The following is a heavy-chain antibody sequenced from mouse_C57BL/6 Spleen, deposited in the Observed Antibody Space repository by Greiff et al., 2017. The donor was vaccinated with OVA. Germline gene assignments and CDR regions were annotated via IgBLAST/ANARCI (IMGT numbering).Heavy chain of an antibody. CDR3: ARNLYGVYWYFDV. D-gene: IGHD1-1*01. J-gene: IGHJ1*03. V-gene: IGHV1-9*01. CDR1: GYTFTGYW. CDR2: ILPGSGST. Sequence: QVQLQQSGAELMKPGASVKLSCKATGYTFTGYWIEWVKQRPGHGLEWIGEILPGSGSTNYNEKFKGKATFTADTSSTTAYMQLRSLTTEDSAIYYCARNLYGVYWYFDVWGTGTTVTVSS.